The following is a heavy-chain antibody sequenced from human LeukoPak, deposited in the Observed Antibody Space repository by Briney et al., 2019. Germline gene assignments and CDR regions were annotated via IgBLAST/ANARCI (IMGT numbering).Heavy chain of an antibody. D-gene: IGHD1-26*01. CDR3: ARVSGSYSHYHYYGMDV. CDR2: IYYSGST. J-gene: IGHJ6*02. CDR1: GGSISSYY. Sequence: SETLSLTCTVSGGSISSYYWSWIRQPPGKGLEWIGYIYYSGSTNYNPSLKSRVTISVDTSKNQFSLKLSSVTAADTAVYYCARVSGSYSHYHYYGMDVWGQGTTVTVSS. V-gene: IGHV4-59*01.